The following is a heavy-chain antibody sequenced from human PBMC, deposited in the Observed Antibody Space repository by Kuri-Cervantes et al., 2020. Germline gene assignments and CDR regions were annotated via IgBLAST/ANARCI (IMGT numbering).Heavy chain of an antibody. CDR2: ISSSSSTI. D-gene: IGHD5-12*01. CDR1: GFIFSSYS. J-gene: IGHJ6*02. CDR3: ARQEKGIVATYRHYYYYGMDV. V-gene: IGHV3-48*02. Sequence: LSLTCAASGFIFSSYSMNWVRQAPGKGLEWVSYISSSSSTIYYADAVKGRFTISRDNAKNSLYLQMNSLRDEDTAVYYCARQEKGIVATYRHYYYYGMDVWGQGTTVTVSS.